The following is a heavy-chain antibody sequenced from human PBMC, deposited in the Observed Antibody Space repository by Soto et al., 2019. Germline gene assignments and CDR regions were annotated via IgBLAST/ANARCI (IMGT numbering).Heavy chain of an antibody. CDR2: ISSSGSTI. Sequence: EVQLVESGGGLVQPGGSLRLSCAASGFTFSSYEMKWVRQAPGKGLEWVSYISSSGSTIYYADSVKGRFTISRDNAKNSLYLQMNSLRAEDTAVYYCARELGYNWFDPWGQGTLVTVSS. D-gene: IGHD6-13*01. CDR1: GFTFSSYE. J-gene: IGHJ5*02. CDR3: ARELGYNWFDP. V-gene: IGHV3-48*03.